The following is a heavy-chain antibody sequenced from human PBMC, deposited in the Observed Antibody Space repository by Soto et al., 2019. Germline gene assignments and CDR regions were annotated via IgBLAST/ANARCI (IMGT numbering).Heavy chain of an antibody. CDR1: GGSFSGYY. D-gene: IGHD6-19*01. Sequence: SETLSLTCAVYGGSFSGYYWSWIRQPPGKGLEWIGEINHSGSTNYNPSLKSRVTISADTSKNQFSLKLSSVTAADTSVYYCARHLKAVAAAMAYWGQGIPVTVSS. V-gene: IGHV4-34*01. CDR2: INHSGST. CDR3: ARHLKAVAAAMAY. J-gene: IGHJ4*02.